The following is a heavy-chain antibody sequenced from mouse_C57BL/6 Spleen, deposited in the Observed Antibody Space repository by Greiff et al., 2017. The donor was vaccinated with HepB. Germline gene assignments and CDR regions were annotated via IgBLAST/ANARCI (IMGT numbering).Heavy chain of an antibody. CDR1: GYTFTDYY. CDR2: INPNKGGT. Sequence: EVQLQQSGPELVKPGASVKISCKASGYTFTDYYINWVKQSPGKSLEWIGDINPNKGGTSYNQKFNGKATLTVDNSSSTDYMELRSLTSEDSGVYYCARGRDWPDYGDQGTTLTVFS. D-gene: IGHD4-1*01. J-gene: IGHJ2*01. CDR3: ARGRDWPDY. V-gene: IGHV1-26*01.